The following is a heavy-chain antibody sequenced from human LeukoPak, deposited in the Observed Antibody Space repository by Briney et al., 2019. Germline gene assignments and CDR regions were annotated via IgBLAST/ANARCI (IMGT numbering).Heavy chain of an antibody. V-gene: IGHV3-53*01. Sequence: GGSLRLSCAASGFTVSSNYMSWVRQAPGKGLEWVSVIYSGGSTYYADSVKGRFTISRDNSKNTLYLQMNSLRAEDTAVYYCARTADRYYYDSSGYYHDAFDIWGQGTMVTVSS. CDR2: IYSGGST. CDR1: GFTVSSNY. CDR3: ARTADRYYYDSSGYYHDAFDI. J-gene: IGHJ3*02. D-gene: IGHD3-22*01.